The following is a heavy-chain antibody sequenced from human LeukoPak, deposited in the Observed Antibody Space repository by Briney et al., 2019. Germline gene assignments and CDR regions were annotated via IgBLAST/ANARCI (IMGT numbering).Heavy chain of an antibody. D-gene: IGHD3-22*01. CDR1: GGSISSYY. CDR3: ARDPTDSSGYPSYYFDY. Sequence: SETLSLTCTVSGGSISSYYWSWIRQPPGKGLEWIGYIYYSGSTNYNPSLKRRVTISVDTSKNQFSLKLSSVTAADTAVYYCARDPTDSSGYPSYYFDYWGQGTLVTVSS. V-gene: IGHV4-59*01. J-gene: IGHJ4*02. CDR2: IYYSGST.